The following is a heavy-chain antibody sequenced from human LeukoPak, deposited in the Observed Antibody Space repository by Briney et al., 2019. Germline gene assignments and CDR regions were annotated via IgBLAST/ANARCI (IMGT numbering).Heavy chain of an antibody. Sequence: PGGSLRLSCAASGFTFSSYGMHWVRQAPGKGLEWVAFIRFDGSNKYYADSVKGRFTISRDNSKNTLYLQMNSLRAEDTAVYYCARETRLLYYMDVWGKGTTVTISS. CDR1: GFTFSSYG. V-gene: IGHV3-30*02. J-gene: IGHJ6*03. CDR3: ARETRLLYYMDV. CDR2: IRFDGSNK.